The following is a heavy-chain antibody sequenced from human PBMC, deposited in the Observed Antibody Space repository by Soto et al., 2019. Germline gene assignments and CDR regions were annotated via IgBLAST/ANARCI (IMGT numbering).Heavy chain of an antibody. CDR1: GGTFSSYA. CDR2: IIPIFGTA. J-gene: IGHJ6*02. D-gene: IGHD5-12*01. V-gene: IGHV1-69*13. CDR3: ASERAEMATIGGMDV. Sequence: SVKVSCKASGGTFSSYAISWVRQAPGQGLEWMGGIIPIFGTANYAQKFQGRVTITADEFTSTAYMELSSLRSEDTAVYYCASERAEMATIGGMDVWGQGTTVTVSS.